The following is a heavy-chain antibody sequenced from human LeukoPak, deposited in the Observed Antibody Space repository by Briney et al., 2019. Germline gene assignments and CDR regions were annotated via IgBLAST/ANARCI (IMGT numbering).Heavy chain of an antibody. V-gene: IGHV4-59*08. CDR1: GGSINAYW. CDR2: ISSSGST. J-gene: IGHJ5*02. D-gene: IGHD6-13*01. Sequence: SETLSLTCTLSGGSINAYWWSWIRQPPGKGLEWIGYISSSGSTNYNSSLKSRVTISLATSKTHFSLNLNSVTAADTAVYYCAGLHFAASEEFDPWGQGILVTVSS. CDR3: AGLHFAASEEFDP.